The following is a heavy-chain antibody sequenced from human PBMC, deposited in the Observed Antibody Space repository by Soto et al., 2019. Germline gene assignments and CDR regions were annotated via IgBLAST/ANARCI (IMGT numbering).Heavy chain of an antibody. Sequence: QVQLVQSGAEVKKPGSSVTVSCKTSGGTFSKDAINWVRQAPGQGLAWMGLLIPVFGSPIYAQKFQGRIRITADESTSIAFMDLSSLRSEDTAVYYCTRVLGYTFEPGKTRYYAMDVWGQGTTVSVSS. D-gene: IGHD5-18*01. J-gene: IGHJ6*02. CDR3: TRVLGYTFEPGKTRYYAMDV. CDR2: LIPVFGSP. V-gene: IGHV1-69*01. CDR1: GGTFSKDA.